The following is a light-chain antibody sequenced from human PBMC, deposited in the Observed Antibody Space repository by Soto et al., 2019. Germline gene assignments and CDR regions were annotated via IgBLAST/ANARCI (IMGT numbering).Light chain of an antibody. CDR1: QSISSS. CDR3: QQYNNWPKT. Sequence: EIVMTQSPATLSVSPGERATLSCRASQSISSSLAWYQQRPGQAPRLLIYGTTTRAAGVPSRFSGSGSGAEFTLTISSLQSEDFAFYYCQQYNNWPKTFGQGTKVEIK. V-gene: IGKV3-15*01. J-gene: IGKJ1*01. CDR2: GTT.